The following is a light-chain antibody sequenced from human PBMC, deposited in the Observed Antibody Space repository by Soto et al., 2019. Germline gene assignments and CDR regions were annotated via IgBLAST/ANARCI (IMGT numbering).Light chain of an antibody. CDR2: EVT. CDR3: SSFTSRDTLV. J-gene: IGLJ3*02. Sequence: QSVLTQPASVSGSPGQSITISCTGTSSDIGGYDFVSWYQQHPAKAPSLIISEVTNRPSGVSNRFSGSKSGNTAPLTISGLQVEDEADYFCSSFTSRDTLVFGGGTKLTVL. V-gene: IGLV2-14*01. CDR1: SSDIGGYDF.